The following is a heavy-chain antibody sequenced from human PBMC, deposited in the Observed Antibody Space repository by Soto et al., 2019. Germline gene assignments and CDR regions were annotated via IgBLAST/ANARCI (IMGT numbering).Heavy chain of an antibody. V-gene: IGHV3-48*02. J-gene: IGHJ4*02. CDR1: GFTFSTFS. CDR2: IGGSGGSI. D-gene: IGHD1-26*01. Sequence: EVQLVESGGGLGQTGGSLRLSCAASGFTFSTFSMNWVRQAPGKGLEWLSHIGGSGGSISYADSVKGRFTISRDNGKNTLYLQMSSLRDEDTAVYYCARDLAWAFDSWGQGALVTVSS. CDR3: ARDLAWAFDS.